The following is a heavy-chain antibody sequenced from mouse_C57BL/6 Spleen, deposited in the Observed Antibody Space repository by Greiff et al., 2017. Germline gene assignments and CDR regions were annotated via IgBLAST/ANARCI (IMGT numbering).Heavy chain of an antibody. J-gene: IGHJ4*01. V-gene: IGHV1-82*01. Sequence: VQRVESGPELVKPGASVKISCKASGYAFSSSWMNWVKQRPGKGLEWIGRIYPGDGDTNYNGKFKGKATLTADKSSSTAYMQLSSLTSEDSAVYFCARRVTTVVRYAMDYWGQGTSVTVSS. CDR1: GYAFSSSW. CDR2: IYPGDGDT. D-gene: IGHD1-1*01. CDR3: ARRVTTVVRYAMDY.